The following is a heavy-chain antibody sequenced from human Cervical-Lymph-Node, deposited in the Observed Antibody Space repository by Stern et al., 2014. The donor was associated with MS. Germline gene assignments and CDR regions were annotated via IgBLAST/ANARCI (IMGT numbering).Heavy chain of an antibody. V-gene: IGHV4-31*03. D-gene: IGHD2-21*02. J-gene: IGHJ5*02. CDR2: IYYSGST. CDR3: ARGSGDWAHSWFDP. Sequence: QVQLQESGPRLVKPSQTLSLTCSVSGGSISRGGTYWTWIRQNPGKGLEWIWHIYYSGSTYYNPSLKSRIMISIDTSTSQFSLRVNSVTAADTAVYYCARGSGDWAHSWFDPWGQGTLVTVSS. CDR1: GGSISRGGTY.